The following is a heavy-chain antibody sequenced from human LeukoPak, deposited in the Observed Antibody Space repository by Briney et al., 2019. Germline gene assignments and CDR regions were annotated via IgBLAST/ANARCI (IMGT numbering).Heavy chain of an antibody. CDR3: AKDSAFYYIDV. J-gene: IGHJ6*03. Sequence: GGSLSLSCAASGFTFNNYGMHWVRQAPGKGLEGVAFIRYNGNNQYYADSVKGRFTISRDNSKNTLYLQMNSLKGDDTAVYYCAKDSAFYYIDVWGKGTTVIISS. CDR2: IRYNGNNQ. CDR1: GFTFNNYG. D-gene: IGHD3-10*01. V-gene: IGHV3-30*02.